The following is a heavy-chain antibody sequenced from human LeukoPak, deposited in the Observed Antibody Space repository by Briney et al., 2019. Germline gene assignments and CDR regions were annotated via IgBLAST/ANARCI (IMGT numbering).Heavy chain of an antibody. CDR3: ARESYGEEDN. J-gene: IGHJ4*02. CDR1: RYTFNRYS. Sequence: ASVKVSCKASRYTFNRYSMHWVGQAPGHELEWMGIINPSGGSTSYAQEFQGRVTMTRDTSTSTVYMELSSLRSEDTAVYYCARESYGEEDNWGQGALVTVSS. V-gene: IGHV1-46*02. CDR2: INPSGGST. D-gene: IGHD4-17*01.